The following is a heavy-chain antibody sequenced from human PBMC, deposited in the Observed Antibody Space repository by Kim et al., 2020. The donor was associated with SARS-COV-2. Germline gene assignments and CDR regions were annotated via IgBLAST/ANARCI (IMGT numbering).Heavy chain of an antibody. CDR2: INPSGCST. CDR3: ARDARRLGVGYCSSTSCYTHFDY. J-gene: IGHJ4*02. CDR1: GYTFTSYY. V-gene: IGHV1-46*01. D-gene: IGHD2-2*02. Sequence: ASVKVSCKASGYTFTSYYMHWVRQAPGQGLEGMGIINPSGCSTSYAQKFQGRVTMTRDTSTSTVYMELSSLRSEDTAVYYCARDARRLGVGYCSSTSCYTHFDYWGQGTLVTVSS.